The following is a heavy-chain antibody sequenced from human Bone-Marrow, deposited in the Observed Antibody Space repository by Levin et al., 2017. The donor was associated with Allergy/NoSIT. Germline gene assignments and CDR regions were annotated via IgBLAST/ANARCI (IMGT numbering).Heavy chain of an antibody. CDR3: ATTQRDRVGWSGNDAFDL. CDR1: FFSLSPLPF. D-gene: IGHD5-12*01. Sequence: PGGSLRLSFPFSFFSLSPLPFFPFFLPPPGKGLAWLGEIYESGRANYNPSLKSRVNMSLDRSKSQFSLKVYSVTTADTAVYYCATTQRDRVGWSGNDAFDLWGQGTMVSVSS. J-gene: IGHJ3*01. CDR2: IYESGRA. V-gene: IGHV4-4*02.